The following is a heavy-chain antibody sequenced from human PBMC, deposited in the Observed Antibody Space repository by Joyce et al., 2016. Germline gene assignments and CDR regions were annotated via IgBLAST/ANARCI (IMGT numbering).Heavy chain of an antibody. Sequence: QVQLVQSGAEVKKPGASVKVSCETSGYTFPNYYIHWVRQAPGQGLEWMGGINPDSGGTNYAQKFQGGVTMTRDTAINAANLELTRLSSDDTAIYYCARVYYYDRSGYPHYYFDYWGQGTLVSVPS. V-gene: IGHV1-2*02. CDR2: INPDSGGT. J-gene: IGHJ4*02. CDR3: ARVYYYDRSGYPHYYFDY. CDR1: GYTFPNYY. D-gene: IGHD3-22*01.